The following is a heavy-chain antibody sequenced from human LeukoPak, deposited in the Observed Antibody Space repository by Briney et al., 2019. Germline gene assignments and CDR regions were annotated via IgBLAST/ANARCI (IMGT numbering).Heavy chain of an antibody. V-gene: IGHV3-23*01. CDR2: FSDAADSP. Sequence: GGSLRLSFAALGFTLKPYPMSWARQPPGKGLKGASIFSDAADSPIYANSVKGRFTISRDDSKNTLFLQMNSLRAEDPAIYYCAKLPTSWFLEYFDYWGPGTVVTVSS. J-gene: IGHJ4*02. D-gene: IGHD2-2*01. CDR3: AKLPTSWFLEYFDY. CDR1: GFTLKPYP.